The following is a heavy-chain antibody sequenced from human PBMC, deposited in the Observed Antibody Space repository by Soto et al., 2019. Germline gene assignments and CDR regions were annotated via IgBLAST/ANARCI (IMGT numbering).Heavy chain of an antibody. D-gene: IGHD3-10*01. J-gene: IGHJ4*02. V-gene: IGHV3-23*01. Sequence: GGSLRLSCAASGFTFSSYAMSWVRQAPGKGLEWVSAISGSGGSTYYADSVKGRFTISRDNSKNTLYLQMNSLRAEDTAVYYCAKDSGYYYGSGSYYTRGFDYWGQGTLVTVSS. CDR3: AKDSGYYYGSGSYYTRGFDY. CDR2: ISGSGGST. CDR1: GFTFSSYA.